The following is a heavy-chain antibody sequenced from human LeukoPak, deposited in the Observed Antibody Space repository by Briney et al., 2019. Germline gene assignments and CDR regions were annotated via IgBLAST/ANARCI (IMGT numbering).Heavy chain of an antibody. V-gene: IGHV4-61*01. CDR2: IYYSGST. CDR3: ARVGYYDILTGYRRWGHFDY. CDR1: GGSVSSGSYY. Sequence: SETLSLTCTVSGGSVSSGSYYWSWIRQPPGKGLEWIGYIYYSGSTNYNPSLKSRVTISVDTSKNQFSLKLSSVTAADTAVYYCARVGYYDILTGYRRWGHFDYWGQGTLVTVSS. D-gene: IGHD3-9*01. J-gene: IGHJ4*02.